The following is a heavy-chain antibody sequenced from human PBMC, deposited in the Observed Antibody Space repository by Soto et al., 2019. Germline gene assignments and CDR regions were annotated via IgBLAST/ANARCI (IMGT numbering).Heavy chain of an antibody. CDR2: IYWDDDK. CDR3: AHSLAWKSATLDS. CDR1: GFSLTSSGVA. J-gene: IGHJ4*02. Sequence: QITLKESGPTLVQPTQTLTLTCAFSGFSLTSSGVAVGWVRQPPGRALGWLALIYWDDDKRYSTSLKSRLTITKETSKNQVVLTMTNMDPVDTATYYCAHSLAWKSATLDSWGQGALVTFSS. V-gene: IGHV2-5*02. D-gene: IGHD1-1*01.